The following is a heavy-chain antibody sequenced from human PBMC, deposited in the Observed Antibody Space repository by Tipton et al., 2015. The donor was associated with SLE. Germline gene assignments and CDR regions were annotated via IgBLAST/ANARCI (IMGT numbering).Heavy chain of an antibody. Sequence: SLRLSCAASGFTFSSYGMHWVRQAPGKGLEWVAVIWYDGSNKYYADSVKGRFTISRDNSKNTLYLQMNSLRAEDTAVYYCAKDQDSSGWTGGYWGQGTLVTVSS. J-gene: IGHJ4*02. D-gene: IGHD6-19*01. V-gene: IGHV3-33*06. CDR3: AKDQDSSGWTGGY. CDR1: GFTFSSYG. CDR2: IWYDGSNK.